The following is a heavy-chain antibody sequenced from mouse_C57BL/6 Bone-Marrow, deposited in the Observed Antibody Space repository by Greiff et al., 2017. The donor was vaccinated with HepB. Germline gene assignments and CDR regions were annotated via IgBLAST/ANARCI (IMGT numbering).Heavy chain of an antibody. CDR3: ARDGYYGSSYHWYFDV. J-gene: IGHJ1*03. V-gene: IGHV1-22*01. Sequence: EVQLQQSGPELVKPGASVKMSCKASGYTFTDYNMHWVKQSHGKSLEWIGYINPNNGGTSYNQKFKGKATLTVNKSSSTAYMELRSLTSEDSAVYYCARDGYYGSSYHWYFDVWGTGTTVTVSS. CDR1: GYTFTDYN. CDR2: INPNNGGT. D-gene: IGHD1-1*01.